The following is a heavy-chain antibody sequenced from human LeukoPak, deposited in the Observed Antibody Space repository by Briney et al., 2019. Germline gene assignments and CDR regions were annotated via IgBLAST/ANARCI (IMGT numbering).Heavy chain of an antibody. CDR1: GFTFSDYY. V-gene: IGHV3-11*04. CDR3: ARVRGGYCSSTSCYLNYYYYMDV. D-gene: IGHD2-2*01. J-gene: IGHJ6*03. CDR2: ISSSGSTI. Sequence: GGSLRLXCAASGFTFSDYYMSWIRRAPGKGLEWVSYISSSGSTIYYADSVKGRFTISRDNAKNSLYLQVNSLRAEDTAVYYCARVRGGYCSSTSCYLNYYYYMDVWGKGTTVTVSS.